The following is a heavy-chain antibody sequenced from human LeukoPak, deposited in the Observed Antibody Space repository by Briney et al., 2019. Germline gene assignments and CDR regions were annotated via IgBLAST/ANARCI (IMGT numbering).Heavy chain of an antibody. Sequence: AASVKVSCKASGYSFPTYTMNWVRQAPGQRLEWMGWINAGNGNTKYSQKFQGRVTITRDTSASTAYMEMRSLRSEDTAVYYCAREIDRDDYNRFFDYWGQGTLVTVSS. J-gene: IGHJ4*02. CDR2: INAGNGNT. V-gene: IGHV1-3*01. D-gene: IGHD5-24*01. CDR3: AREIDRDDYNRFFDY. CDR1: GYSFPTYT.